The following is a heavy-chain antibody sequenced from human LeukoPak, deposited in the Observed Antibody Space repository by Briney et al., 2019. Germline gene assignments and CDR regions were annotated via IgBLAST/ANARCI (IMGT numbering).Heavy chain of an antibody. D-gene: IGHD3-10*01. J-gene: IGHJ4*02. Sequence: PSETLSLTCAVYGGSFSGYYWSWIRQPPGKGLEWLGEINHSGSTNYNPSLKSRVTISVDTSKNQFSLKLSSVTAADTAVYYCARGRQYYYGSGGLDYWGQGTLVTVSS. CDR3: ARGRQYYYGSGGLDY. V-gene: IGHV4-34*01. CDR1: GGSFSGYY. CDR2: INHSGST.